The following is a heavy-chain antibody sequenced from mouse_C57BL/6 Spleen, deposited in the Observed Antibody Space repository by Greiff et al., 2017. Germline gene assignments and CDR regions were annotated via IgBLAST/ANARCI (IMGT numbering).Heavy chain of an antibody. CDR1: GYTFTSYW. J-gene: IGHJ4*01. V-gene: IGHV1-69*01. CDR2: IDPSDSYT. D-gene: IGHD1-1*01. Sequence: QVQLKQPGAELVMPGASVKLSCKASGYTFTSYWMHWVKQRPGQGLEWIGEIDPSDSYTNYNQKFKGKSTLTVDKSSSTAYMQLSSLTSEDSAVYYCARHGSSFSYYAMDYWGQGTSVTVSS. CDR3: ARHGSSFSYYAMDY.